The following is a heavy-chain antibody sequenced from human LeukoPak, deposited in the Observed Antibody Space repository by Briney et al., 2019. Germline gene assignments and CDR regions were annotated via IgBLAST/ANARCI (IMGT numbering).Heavy chain of an antibody. D-gene: IGHD3-10*02. V-gene: IGHV1-8*02. CDR3: ARGPVEAVFGVSTED. J-gene: IGHJ6*02. Sequence: ASVTVSCTASGYTFTGYYVHWVRQAPGQGLEWMGRMNPSSGNTGYAQKFQGRVSMTRDTSISTAYMELSSLRSEDTAVYYCARGPVEAVFGVSTEDWGQGTTVTVSS. CDR1: GYTFTGYY. CDR2: MNPSSGNT.